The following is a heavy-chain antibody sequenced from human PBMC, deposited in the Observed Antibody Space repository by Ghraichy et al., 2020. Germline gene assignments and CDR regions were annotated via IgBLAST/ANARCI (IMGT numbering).Heavy chain of an antibody. CDR1: GGSFNGYY. J-gene: IGHJ6*02. Sequence: SETLSLTCAVNGGSFNGYYRSWIRQPPGKGLEWIGEINHSGGTQYNPSLESRVTISGDTSKNQFSLRLTSVTAEDTAVYYCARGFCRGGSCYSAHYNFALDVWGQGTTVIVSS. V-gene: IGHV4-34*01. CDR3: ARGFCRGGSCYSAHYNFALDV. D-gene: IGHD2-15*01. CDR2: INHSGGT.